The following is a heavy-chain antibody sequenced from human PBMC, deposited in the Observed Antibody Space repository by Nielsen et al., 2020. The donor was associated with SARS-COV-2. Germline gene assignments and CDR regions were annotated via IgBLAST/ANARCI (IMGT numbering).Heavy chain of an antibody. Sequence: ASVKVSCKASGYTFTSYGISWVRQAPGQGLEWMGWISAYNGNTNYAQKLQGRVTMTTDTSTSTAYMELRSLRFDDTAVYYCASGLAAAGQLDYWGQGTLVTVSS. J-gene: IGHJ4*02. CDR3: ASGLAAAGQLDY. D-gene: IGHD6-13*01. CDR2: ISAYNGNT. CDR1: GYTFTSYG. V-gene: IGHV1-18*01.